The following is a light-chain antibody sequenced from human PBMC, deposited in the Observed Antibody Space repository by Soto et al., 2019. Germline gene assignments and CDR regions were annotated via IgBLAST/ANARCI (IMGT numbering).Light chain of an antibody. Sequence: QSVLTQPPSVSGAPGQRVTISCTGSSSNIGAGYDVHWYQQLPGTAPKLLIYGNSNRPSGVPDRFAGSKSGTSASLAITGLQDEDEADYYCQSYDSSRGVFGTGTKLTVL. CDR3: QSYDSSRGV. J-gene: IGLJ1*01. CDR2: GNS. CDR1: SSNIGAGYD. V-gene: IGLV1-40*01.